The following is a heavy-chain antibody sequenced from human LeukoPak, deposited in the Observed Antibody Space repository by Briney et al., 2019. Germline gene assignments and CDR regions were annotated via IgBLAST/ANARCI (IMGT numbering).Heavy chain of an antibody. V-gene: IGHV1-18*01. CDR3: VRVGSAYGDPLEFDF. CDR2: ISGYNANT. D-gene: IGHD4-17*01. Sequence: ASVKVSCKGSGYSFNKFGISRVRQAPGQGLEWMGWISGYNANTDSAQKFQDRVTMTTDNSVTTAYLELRSLRSDDTAVYFCVRVGSAYGDPLEFDFWGQGTLVTVSS. J-gene: IGHJ5*01. CDR1: GYSFNKFG.